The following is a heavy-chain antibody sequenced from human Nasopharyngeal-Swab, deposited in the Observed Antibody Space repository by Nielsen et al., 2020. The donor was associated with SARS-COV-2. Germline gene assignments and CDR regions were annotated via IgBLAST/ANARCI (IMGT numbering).Heavy chain of an antibody. V-gene: IGHV3-30-3*01. CDR1: GFTFNNYA. CDR3: ARVRYTGIDY. Sequence: GGSLRLSCAASGFTFNNYAIHWVRQAPGKGLEWVAVISHDGSKKYYADSVKGRFTISRDNSKNTLCLQVNSLRAEDTAVYYCARVRYTGIDYWGQGTLVTVSS. D-gene: IGHD3-16*02. J-gene: IGHJ4*02. CDR2: ISHDGSKK.